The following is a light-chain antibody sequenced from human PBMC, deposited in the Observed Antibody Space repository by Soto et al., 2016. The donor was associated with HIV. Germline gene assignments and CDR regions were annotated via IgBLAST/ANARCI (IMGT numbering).Light chain of an antibody. Sequence: SYELTQPPSVSVPPGHTASITCSGDKLGDKYACWYQQKPGQSPVLVIYQDTKRPSGIPERFSGSNSGNTATLTISGTQAMDEADYYCQAWDSSTVLFGGGTKLTVL. V-gene: IGLV3-1*01. CDR3: QAWDSSTVL. J-gene: IGLJ2*01. CDR2: QDT. CDR1: KLGDKY.